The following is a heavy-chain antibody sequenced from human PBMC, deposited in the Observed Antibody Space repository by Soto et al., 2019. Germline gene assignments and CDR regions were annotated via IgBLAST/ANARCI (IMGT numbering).Heavy chain of an antibody. V-gene: IGHV1-3*01. Sequence: AASVKVSCKASGYTFTSYAMHWVRQAPGQRLEWMGWISAGDGNTKYSQNFQGRVTITRVTSASTAYMELSSLRSEDTALYYCARDRYCSSISCYGDAFDIWGQGTMVTVSS. J-gene: IGHJ3*02. CDR1: GYTFTSYA. D-gene: IGHD2-2*01. CDR3: ARDRYCSSISCYGDAFDI. CDR2: ISAGDGNT.